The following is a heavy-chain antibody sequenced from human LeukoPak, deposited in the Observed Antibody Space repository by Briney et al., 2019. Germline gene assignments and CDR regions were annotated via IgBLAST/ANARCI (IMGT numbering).Heavy chain of an antibody. CDR3: ARREASWRPHYYMDV. D-gene: IGHD2-2*01. V-gene: IGHV4-39*07. Sequence: SETLSLTCTVSGGSISSSSYYWGWIRQPPGKGLEWIGSIYYSGSTYYNPSLKSRVTISADMSRNQLSLKLTSVTAADTAVYYCARREASWRPHYYMDVWGKGTTVTVSS. CDR2: IYYSGST. CDR1: GGSISSSSYY. J-gene: IGHJ6*03.